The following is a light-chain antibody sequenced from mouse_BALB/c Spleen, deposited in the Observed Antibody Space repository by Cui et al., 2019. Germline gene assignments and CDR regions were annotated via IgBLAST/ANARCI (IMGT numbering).Light chain of an antibody. CDR3: HQWSSYPRT. CDR2: DTS. CDR1: SSVSY. J-gene: IGKJ1*01. V-gene: IGKV4-55*01. Sequence: QIVLTQSPAIMSASPGEKVTMNCSASSSVSYMYWYQQKPGSSPRLLIYDTSNLASGVPVRFSGSGSGTSYSLTISRMEAEDAATYYCHQWSSYPRTFGGGTKLEIK.